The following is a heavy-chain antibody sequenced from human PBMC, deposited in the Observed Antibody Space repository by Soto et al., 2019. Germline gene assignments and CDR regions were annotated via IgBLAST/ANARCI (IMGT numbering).Heavy chain of an antibody. D-gene: IGHD6-6*01. CDR1: GFIFSSYA. J-gene: IGHJ4*02. CDR2: ISGSGGST. CDR3: AKNEYSSSLIPFDF. V-gene: IGHV3-23*01. Sequence: ESGGGLVQPGGSLRLSCAASGFIFSSYAMSWVRQAPGKGLEWVSAISGSGGSTYYADFVKGRFTVSRDNSKNTLYLQMNGLRADDTAVYYCAKNEYSSSLIPFDFWGQGTLVTVSS.